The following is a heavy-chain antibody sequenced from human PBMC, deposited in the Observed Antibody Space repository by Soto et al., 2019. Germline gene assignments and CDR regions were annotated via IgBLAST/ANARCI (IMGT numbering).Heavy chain of an antibody. D-gene: IGHD3-16*01. V-gene: IGHV3-48*02. CDR2: ISAGSGTV. CDR1: KFILSNYN. J-gene: IGHJ3*02. CDR3: ARGDDLDYGFDI. Sequence: GGSLRLSCAASKFILSNYNMNWVRQAPGKGLEWVSYISAGSGTVYYANSVKGRFTISRDNAKNSLYLQMNSLRDEDTAVYYCARGDDLDYGFDIWGQGTMVTVSS.